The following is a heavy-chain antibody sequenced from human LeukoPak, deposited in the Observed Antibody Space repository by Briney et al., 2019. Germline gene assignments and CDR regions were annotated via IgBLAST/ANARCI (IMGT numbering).Heavy chain of an antibody. V-gene: IGHV3-30*04. Sequence: GRSLRLSCAASGFTFSSYAMHWVRQAPGKGLEWVAVISYDGSNKYYADSVKGRFTISRDNSKNTLYLQMNSLRAEDTAVYYCGRDPYFDYWGQGTLVTVSS. CDR3: GRDPYFDY. CDR1: GFTFSSYA. J-gene: IGHJ4*02. CDR2: ISYDGSNK.